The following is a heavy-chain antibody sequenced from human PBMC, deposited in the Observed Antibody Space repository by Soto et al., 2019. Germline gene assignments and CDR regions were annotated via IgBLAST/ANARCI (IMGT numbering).Heavy chain of an antibody. CDR3: ARHAAARRADVVAFQV. D-gene: IGHD5-18*01. CDR2: IFYSGNI. CDR1: GGSISRSPYS. Sequence: QLHLQESGPGLVKPSETLSLSCIVSGGSISRSPYSWAWLRQPPGQGLAWIGTIFYSGNIYYSASLQSRVSISVDTSKEQFALKVRSVTAADTAVYYCARHAAARRADVVAFQVWGQGTPVTVSS. V-gene: IGHV4-39*01. J-gene: IGHJ3*01.